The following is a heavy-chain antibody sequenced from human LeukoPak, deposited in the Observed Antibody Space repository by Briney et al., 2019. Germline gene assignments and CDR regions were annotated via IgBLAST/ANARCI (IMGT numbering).Heavy chain of an antibody. Sequence: PSGTLSLTCTVSGGSISSYYWSWIRQPAGKGLEWIGRIYTSGSTNYNPSLKSRVTMSVDTSKNQFSLKLSSVTAADTAVYYCARDRGSGSSYYYYYGMDVWGQGTTVTVSS. CDR2: IYTSGST. D-gene: IGHD3-10*01. J-gene: IGHJ6*02. CDR1: GGSISSYY. CDR3: ARDRGSGSSYYYYYGMDV. V-gene: IGHV4-4*07.